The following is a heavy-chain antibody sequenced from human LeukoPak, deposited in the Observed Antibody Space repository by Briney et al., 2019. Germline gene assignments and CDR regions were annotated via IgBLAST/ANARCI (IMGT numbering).Heavy chain of an antibody. CDR2: IRTTAEGAKYA. J-gene: IGHJ4*02. D-gene: IGHD3-9*01. V-gene: IGHV3-48*02. Sequence: PGGSLRLSCATSGFSFTDYPMNWVRQAPGKGLEWISNIRTTAEGAKYAYYADSVKGQVTISRDDGKNTLYLHMNSLRDDDTAVYYCATDQRYAFDYWGQGILVTVSS. CDR3: ATDQRYAFDY. CDR1: GFSFTDYP.